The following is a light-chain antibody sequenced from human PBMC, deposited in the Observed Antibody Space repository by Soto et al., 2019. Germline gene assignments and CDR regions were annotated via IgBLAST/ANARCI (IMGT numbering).Light chain of an antibody. CDR3: QTWSTDIRV. Sequence: QPVLTQPPSASASLGASVKLTCTLSSGHNSYAIACHQQQPEKGPGYLMKLNSDGSHSKGDGLPDRFSGSSSGAERYLTISSLQSEDEADYYCQTWSTDIRVFGGGTKVTVL. J-gene: IGLJ3*02. CDR1: SGHNSYA. V-gene: IGLV4-69*01. CDR2: LNSDGSH.